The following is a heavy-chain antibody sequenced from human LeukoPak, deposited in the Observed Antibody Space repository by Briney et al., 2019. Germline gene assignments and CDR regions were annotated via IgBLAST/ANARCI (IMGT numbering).Heavy chain of an antibody. J-gene: IGHJ5*02. CDR1: GYSISSGYY. CDR3: ARTVVPVVVWFDP. Sequence: SETLSLTCAVSGYSISSGYYWGWIRQPPGKGLEWIGSIYHSGSTYYNPSLKSRVTISVDTSKNQFSLKLSSVTAADTAVYYCARTVVPVVVWFDPWGQGTLVTVSS. V-gene: IGHV4-38-2*01. D-gene: IGHD2-2*01. CDR2: IYHSGST.